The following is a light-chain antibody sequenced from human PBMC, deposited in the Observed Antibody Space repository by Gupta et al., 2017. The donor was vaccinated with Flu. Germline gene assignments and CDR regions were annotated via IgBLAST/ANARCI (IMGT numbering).Light chain of an antibody. CDR3: QQYKSYPWT. J-gene: IGKJ1*01. CDR1: QSISAW. Sequence: IQMTQSPSTLSASVGDRVTITCLGSQSISAWLAWYQQKPGKAPKLLIYKASSLRSGVPPRFSGGGSGTEFTLTISSLQPDDFATYFCQQYKSYPWTFGQGTKVGVK. V-gene: IGKV1-5*03. CDR2: KAS.